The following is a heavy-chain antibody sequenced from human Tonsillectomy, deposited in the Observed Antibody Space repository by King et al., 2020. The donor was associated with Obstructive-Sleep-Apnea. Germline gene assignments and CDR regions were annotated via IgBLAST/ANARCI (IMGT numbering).Heavy chain of an antibody. V-gene: IGHV3-23*04. CDR3: AKARSQWELLEDGAYFDY. J-gene: IGHJ4*02. CDR1: GLTFSSYA. D-gene: IGHD1-26*01. Sequence: VQLVESGGGLVQPGGSLRLSCAASGLTFSSYAMSWVRQAPGRGLEWVSGISGSGGGTYYADSVKGRFTISRDNSKNTLYLQMSSLRAEDTAVYSCAKARSQWELLEDGAYFDYWGQGTLVTVSS. CDR2: ISGSGGGT.